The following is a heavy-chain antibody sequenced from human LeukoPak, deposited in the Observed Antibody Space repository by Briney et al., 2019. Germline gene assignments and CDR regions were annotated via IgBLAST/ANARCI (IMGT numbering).Heavy chain of an antibody. V-gene: IGHV4-59*01. D-gene: IGHD6-13*01. Sequence: SETLSLTCTVSGGSISSYYWTWVRQPPGKGLEWIGYIYYSGSTNYNPSLKSRVTISVDTSKNQLSLKLSSVTAADTAVYYCARRDSSSWSFDYWGQGTLVTVSS. J-gene: IGHJ4*02. CDR1: GGSISSYY. CDR2: IYYSGST. CDR3: ARRDSSSWSFDY.